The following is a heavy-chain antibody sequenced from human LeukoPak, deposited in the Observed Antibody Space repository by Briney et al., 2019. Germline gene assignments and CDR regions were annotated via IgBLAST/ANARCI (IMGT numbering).Heavy chain of an antibody. CDR3: ARLPYCSSTSCYPNYYYYYGMDV. J-gene: IGHJ6*02. CDR1: GYTFTSYD. V-gene: IGHV1-8*01. CDR2: MNPNSGNT. Sequence: ASVKVSCKASGYTFTSYDINWVRQATGQGLEWMGWMNPNSGNTGYAQRFQGRVTMTRNTSISTAYMELRSLRSDDTAVYYCARLPYCSSTSCYPNYYYYYGMDVWGQGTTVTVSS. D-gene: IGHD2-2*01.